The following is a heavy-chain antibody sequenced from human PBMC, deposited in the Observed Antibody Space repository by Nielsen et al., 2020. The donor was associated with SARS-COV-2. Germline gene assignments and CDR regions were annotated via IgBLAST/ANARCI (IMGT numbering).Heavy chain of an antibody. CDR1: GFTFSGSA. D-gene: IGHD5-18*01. CDR3: TRTWIQHYYYYGMDV. J-gene: IGHJ6*02. CDR2: IRSKANSYAT. V-gene: IGHV3-73*01. Sequence: GGSLRLSCAASGFTFSGSAMHWVRQASGKGLEWVGRIRSKANSYATAYAASVKGRFTIPRDDSKNTAYLQMNSLKTEDTAVYYCTRTWIQHYYYYGMDVWGQGTTVTVSS.